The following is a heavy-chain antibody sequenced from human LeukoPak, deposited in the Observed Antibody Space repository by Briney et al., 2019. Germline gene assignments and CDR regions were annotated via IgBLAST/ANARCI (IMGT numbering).Heavy chain of an antibody. Sequence: PSQTLSLTCTASGVSINSGGYYWNWIRHHPGKGLEWIGYIYYTGTTYYNPSLQSRVIISLDTSRNQFSLNLSSVTAADTAIYYCAAGNSWIQIWNHWGQGTLVTVSS. D-gene: IGHD5-18*01. CDR2: IYYTGTT. CDR3: AAGNSWIQIWNH. V-gene: IGHV4-31*03. J-gene: IGHJ5*02. CDR1: GVSINSGGYY.